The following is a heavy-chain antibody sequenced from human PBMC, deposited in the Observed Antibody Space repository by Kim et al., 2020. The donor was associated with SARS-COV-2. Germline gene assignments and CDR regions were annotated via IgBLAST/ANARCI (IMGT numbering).Heavy chain of an antibody. D-gene: IGHD3-3*01. CDR3: AKGPEGRFLEWLLPTLDYYYYGMDV. J-gene: IGHJ6*02. CDR1: GFTFSSYG. Sequence: GGSLRLSCAASGFTFSSYGMHWVRQAPGKGLEWVAVISYDGSNKYYADSVKGRFTISRDNSKNTLYLQMNSLRAEDTAVYYCAKGPEGRFLEWLLPTLDYYYYGMDVWRQGTTVTVSS. V-gene: IGHV3-30*18. CDR2: ISYDGSNK.